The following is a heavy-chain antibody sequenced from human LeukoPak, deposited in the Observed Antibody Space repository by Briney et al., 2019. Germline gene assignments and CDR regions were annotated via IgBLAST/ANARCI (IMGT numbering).Heavy chain of an antibody. D-gene: IGHD3-22*01. CDR1: GGSISSGGYY. V-gene: IGHV4-31*03. Sequence: PSETLSLTCTVSGGSISSGGYYWSWIRQHPGEGLEWIGYIYYSGDTYYNPSLKSRVTISVDTSKNQFSLKLTSVTAADTAVYYCARVLGGARSSGYSILHFDYWGQGTLVTVSS. CDR2: IYYSGDT. J-gene: IGHJ4*02. CDR3: ARVLGGARSSGYSILHFDY.